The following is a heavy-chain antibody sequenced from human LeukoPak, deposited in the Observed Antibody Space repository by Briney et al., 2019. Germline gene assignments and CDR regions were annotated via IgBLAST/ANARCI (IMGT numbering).Heavy chain of an antibody. J-gene: IGHJ3*02. CDR2: IFDSGAPS. V-gene: IGHV3-23*01. D-gene: IGHD3-16*01. CDR1: GITFRHHA. CDR3: TKAVGGGRDAYDI. Sequence: GSLRLSCVASGITFRHHAMNWVRQAPGKGLEWVSSIFDSGAPSYYADSVKGRFTISRDNSRNTFYLQMESLRAEDSATYYCTKAVGGGRDAYDIWGQGTGVIVSS.